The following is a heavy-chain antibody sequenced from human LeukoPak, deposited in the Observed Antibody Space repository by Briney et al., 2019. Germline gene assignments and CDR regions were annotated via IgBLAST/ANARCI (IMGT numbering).Heavy chain of an antibody. J-gene: IGHJ3*02. D-gene: IGHD3-3*01. CDR3: ARDGTYYDFWSGSVEGAFDI. Sequence: PGGSLRLSCAASGFTFSSYSMKWVRQAPGKGLEWVSSISSSSSYIYYVDSVKGRFTISRDNAKNSLYLQMNSLRAEDTAVYYCARDGTYYDFWSGSVEGAFDIWGQGTMVTVSS. CDR1: GFTFSSYS. V-gene: IGHV3-21*01. CDR2: ISSSSSYI.